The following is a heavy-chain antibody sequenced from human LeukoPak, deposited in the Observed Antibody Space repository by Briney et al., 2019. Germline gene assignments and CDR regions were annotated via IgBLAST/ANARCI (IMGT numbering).Heavy chain of an antibody. D-gene: IGHD3-9*01. CDR2: ISYDGSNK. Sequence: PGGSLRLSCAASGFTFSSYGMHWVRQAPGKGLEWVAVISYDGSNKYYADSVKGRFTISRDNSKNTLYLQMNSLRAEDTAVYYCARAPGGPLRYFDWPPDPWGQGTLVTVSS. V-gene: IGHV3-30*03. CDR1: GFTFSSYG. J-gene: IGHJ5*02. CDR3: ARAPGGPLRYFDWPPDP.